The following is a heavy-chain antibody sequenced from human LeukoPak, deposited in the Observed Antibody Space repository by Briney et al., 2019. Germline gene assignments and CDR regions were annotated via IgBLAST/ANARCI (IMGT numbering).Heavy chain of an antibody. CDR3: ARGPQKYQLLSHYHYYGMDV. CDR2: INHSGST. Sequence: PSETLSLTCAVYGGSFSGYYWSWIRQPPGKGLEWIGEINHSGSTNYNPSLKSRVTISVDTSKNQFSLKLSSVTAADTAVYYCARGPQKYQLLSHYHYYGMDVWGQGTTVTVSS. CDR1: GGSFSGYY. V-gene: IGHV4-34*01. J-gene: IGHJ6*02. D-gene: IGHD2-2*01.